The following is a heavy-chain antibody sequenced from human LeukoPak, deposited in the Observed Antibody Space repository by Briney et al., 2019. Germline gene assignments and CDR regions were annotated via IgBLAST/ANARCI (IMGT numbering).Heavy chain of an antibody. V-gene: IGHV3-74*01. D-gene: IGHD6-13*01. CDR2: INSDGSST. CDR3: AREKVAAADLFDY. Sequence: PGGSLRLSCAASGFTFSSYWMHWVRQAPGKGLVWVSRINSDGSSTSYADSVKGRFTISRDNAKNTLYLPMNSLRAEDTAVYYCAREKVAAADLFDYWGQGTLVTVSS. CDR1: GFTFSSYW. J-gene: IGHJ4*02.